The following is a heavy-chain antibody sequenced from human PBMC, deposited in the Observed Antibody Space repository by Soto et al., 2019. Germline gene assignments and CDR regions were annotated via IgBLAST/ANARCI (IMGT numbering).Heavy chain of an antibody. Sequence: TSETLSLTCTVSGGSISSSSYYWGWIGQPPGKGLEWIGSIYYSGSTYYNPSLKSRVTISVDTSKDQFSPKLSSVTAADTAVYYCARITGTTASNYYYYGMDVWGQGTTVTVSS. CDR3: ARITGTTASNYYYYGMDV. D-gene: IGHD1-7*01. CDR1: GGSISSSSYY. V-gene: IGHV4-39*01. CDR2: IYYSGST. J-gene: IGHJ6*02.